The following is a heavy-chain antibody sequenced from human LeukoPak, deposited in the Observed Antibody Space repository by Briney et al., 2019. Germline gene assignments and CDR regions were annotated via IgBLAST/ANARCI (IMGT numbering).Heavy chain of an antibody. CDR1: GYSFTSYW. V-gene: IGHV5-51*01. CDR3: ARRGYCSSTSCSPRRNWFDP. Sequence: GESLKISCKGSGYSFTSYWIGWVRQMPGKGLEWMGFIYPGDSDTRYSPSFRGQVTISADKSISTAYLQWSSLKASDTAMYYCARRGYCSSTSCSPRRNWFDPWGQGTLVTVSS. D-gene: IGHD2-2*01. J-gene: IGHJ5*02. CDR2: IYPGDSDT.